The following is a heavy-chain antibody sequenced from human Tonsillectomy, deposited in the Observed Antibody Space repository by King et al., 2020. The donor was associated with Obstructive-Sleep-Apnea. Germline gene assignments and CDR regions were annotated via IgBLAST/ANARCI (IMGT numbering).Heavy chain of an antibody. J-gene: IGHJ4*02. CDR3: ARGGGGSGNY. Sequence: LQLQESGPGLVKPSQTLSLTCIVSGGSISSGGYYWSWIRHHPGKGLEWIGYIYYSGSTYYNPSLKSRVTISVDTSKNQFSLKLSSVTAADTAVYYCARGGGGSGNYWGQGTLVTVSS. CDR1: GGSISSGGYY. CDR2: IYYSGST. D-gene: IGHD3-10*01. V-gene: IGHV4-31*03.